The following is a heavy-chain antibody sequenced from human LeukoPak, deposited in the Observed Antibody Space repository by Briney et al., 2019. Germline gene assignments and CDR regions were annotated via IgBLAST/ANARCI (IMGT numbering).Heavy chain of an antibody. D-gene: IGHD1/OR15-1a*01. J-gene: IGHJ3*02. V-gene: IGHV1-2*02. Sequence: ASVKVSCKASGYTLTGYYMHWVRQAPGQGLEWMGWINPNSGGTNYAQKFQGRVTMTRDTSISTAYMELSRLRSDDTAVYYCAREGGLPTRSAHDAFDIWGQGTMVTVSS. CDR2: INPNSGGT. CDR3: AREGGLPTRSAHDAFDI. CDR1: GYTLTGYY.